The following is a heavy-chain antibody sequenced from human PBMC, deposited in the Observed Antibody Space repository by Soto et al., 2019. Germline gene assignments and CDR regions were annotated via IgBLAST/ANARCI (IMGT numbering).Heavy chain of an antibody. D-gene: IGHD3-9*01. CDR2: INWNGGST. V-gene: IGHV3-20*01. CDR1: GFTFDDYG. J-gene: IGHJ3*02. Sequence: GGSLRLSCAASGFTFDDYGMSWVRQAPGKGLEWVSGINWNGGSTGYADSVKGRFTISRDNAKNSLYLQMNSLRAEDTALYHCARGHNVLRYFDWVPDAFDIWGQGTMVTVSS. CDR3: ARGHNVLRYFDWVPDAFDI.